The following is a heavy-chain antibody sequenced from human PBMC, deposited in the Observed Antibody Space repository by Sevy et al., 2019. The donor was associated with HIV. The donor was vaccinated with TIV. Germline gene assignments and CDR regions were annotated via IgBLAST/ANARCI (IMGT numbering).Heavy chain of an antibody. CDR1: GFTVSSNY. CDR3: ARGGSLGYCSGGSCYLYWYFDL. V-gene: IGHV3-53*01. J-gene: IGHJ2*01. D-gene: IGHD2-15*01. CDR2: IYSGGST. Sequence: VGSLRLSCAASGFTVSSNYMSWVRQAPGKGLEWVSVIYSGGSTYYADSVKGRFTISRDNSKNTPYLQMNSLRAEDTAVYYCARGGSLGYCSGGSCYLYWYFDLWGRGTLVTVSS.